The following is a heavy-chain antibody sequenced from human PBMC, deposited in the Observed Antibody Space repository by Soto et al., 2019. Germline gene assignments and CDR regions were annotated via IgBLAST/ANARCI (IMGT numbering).Heavy chain of an antibody. J-gene: IGHJ4*02. V-gene: IGHV4-59*01. CDR3: ARGTSRRYFDF. Sequence: SETLSLTCTVSTDSMKSYFWSWIRQPPGKGLEWAGYMSYSGTTNYNPSLKNRVTVSVDASRGLVSLRLTSVTAADTAIYYCARGTSRRYFDFWGQGILVTVSS. D-gene: IGHD6-6*01. CDR1: TDSMKSYF. CDR2: MSYSGTT.